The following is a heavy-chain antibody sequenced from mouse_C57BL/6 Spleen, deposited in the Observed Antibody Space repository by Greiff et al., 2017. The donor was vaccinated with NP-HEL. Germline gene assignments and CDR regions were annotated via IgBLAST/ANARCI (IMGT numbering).Heavy chain of an antibody. D-gene: IGHD1-1*02. CDR3: TIDGGSSAWFAY. Sequence: EVQLQQSGAELVRPGASVKLSCTASGFNIKDYYMHWVKQRPEQGLEWIGRIDPEDGDTEYAPKFQGKATMTADTSSNTAYLQLSSLTSEDTAVYYCTIDGGSSAWFAYWGQGTLVTVSA. V-gene: IGHV14-1*01. CDR2: IDPEDGDT. J-gene: IGHJ3*01. CDR1: GFNIKDYY.